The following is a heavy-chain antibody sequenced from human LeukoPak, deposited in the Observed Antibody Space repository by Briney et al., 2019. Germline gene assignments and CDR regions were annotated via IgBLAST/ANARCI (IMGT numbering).Heavy chain of an antibody. CDR2: IYYSGST. Sequence: SETLSLTCTVSGGSISRYYWSWVRQPPGKGLEWIGCIYYSGSTYYNPSLKSRVTISVDTSKNQFSLKLSSVTAADTAVYYCARETAHYYDTSRGWFDPWGQGTLVTVSS. D-gene: IGHD3-22*01. J-gene: IGHJ5*02. CDR1: GGSISRYY. CDR3: ARETAHYYDTSRGWFDP. V-gene: IGHV4-59*12.